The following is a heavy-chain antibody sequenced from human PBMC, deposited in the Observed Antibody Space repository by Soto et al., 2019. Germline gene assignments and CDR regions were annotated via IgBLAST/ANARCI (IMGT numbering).Heavy chain of an antibody. D-gene: IGHD7-27*01. CDR2: TYYRSKWYN. Sequence: SQTLSLICAISGDSVSSNTAAWNWIRSSPSRGLEWLGRTYYRSKWYNDYAVSVKSRITINPDTSKNQFSLQLNSVTLEDTAVYYCARNWAPLDAFDIWGQGTMVTVSS. J-gene: IGHJ3*02. CDR1: GDSVSSNTAA. V-gene: IGHV6-1*01. CDR3: ARNWAPLDAFDI.